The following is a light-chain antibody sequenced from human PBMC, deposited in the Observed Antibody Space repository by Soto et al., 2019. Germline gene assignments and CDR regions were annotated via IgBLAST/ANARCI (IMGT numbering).Light chain of an antibody. CDR2: DAS. CDR1: QSVSSH. J-gene: IGKJ1*01. Sequence: EIVLTQSPATLSLSPGERATLSCRASQSVSSHLAWYQQKPGQSPRLLIYDASNRATGIPARFSGSGSGTDFTLTISSLEPEDFAFYFCQQRSHWPTCGQGTKVEIK. V-gene: IGKV3-11*01. CDR3: QQRSHWPT.